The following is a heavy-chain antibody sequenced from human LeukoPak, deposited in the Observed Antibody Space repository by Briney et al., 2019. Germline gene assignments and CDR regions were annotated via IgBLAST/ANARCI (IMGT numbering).Heavy chain of an antibody. CDR3: ARRRKVGREDDADI. D-gene: IGHD1-14*01. V-gene: IGHV3-73*01. CDR2: IRSKANSYAT. Sequence: GGSLRLSCAASGFTFSGSAMHWVRQASGKGLEWVGRIRSKANSYATAYAASVKGRFTISRDDSKNTAYLQMNSLRAEDTAVYYCARRRKVGREDDADIWGQGTMVTVAS. J-gene: IGHJ3*02. CDR1: GFTFSGSA.